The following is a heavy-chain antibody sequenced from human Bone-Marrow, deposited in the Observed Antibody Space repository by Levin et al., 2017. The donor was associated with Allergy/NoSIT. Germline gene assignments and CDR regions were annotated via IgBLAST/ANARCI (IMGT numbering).Heavy chain of an antibody. J-gene: IGHJ3*02. D-gene: IGHD2-21*01. CDR2: INQKGDDK. CDR3: ARGHTAGAITANDAFDI. Sequence: GESLKISCAASEFNLIYYWMTWVRQAPEKGLEWVATINQKGDDKYYVDSVQGRFTVSRDNAKSSVYLQIDSLTAEDTAVYFCARGHTAGAITANDAFDIWGQGTMVTVSS. V-gene: IGHV3-7*01. CDR1: EFNLIYYW.